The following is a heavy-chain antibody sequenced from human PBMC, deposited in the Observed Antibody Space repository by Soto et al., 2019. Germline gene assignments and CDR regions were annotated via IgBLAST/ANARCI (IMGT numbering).Heavy chain of an antibody. Sequence: VASLPISCKRSGYRFTSYWRSWVRQMHGKGLEWMGRIDPSDSYTNYSPSFQGHVTISADKSISTAYLQWSSLKASDTAMYYCARHITMIVVAGAFDIWGQGTMVTVSS. CDR1: GYRFTSYW. D-gene: IGHD3-22*01. CDR3: ARHITMIVVAGAFDI. J-gene: IGHJ3*02. CDR2: IDPSDSYT. V-gene: IGHV5-10-1*01.